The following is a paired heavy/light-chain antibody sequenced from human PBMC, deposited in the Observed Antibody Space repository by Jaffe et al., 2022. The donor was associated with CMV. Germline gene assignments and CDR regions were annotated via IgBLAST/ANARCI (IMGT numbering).Light chain of an antibody. CDR2: GAS. J-gene: IGKJ4*01. Sequence: EIVMTQSPATLSVSPGERATLSCRASQSVSSNLAWYQQKPGQAPRLLIYGASTRATGIPARFSGSGSGTEFTLTISSLQSEDFAVYYCQQYNNWPRTFGGGTKVEIK. V-gene: IGKV3-15*01. CDR1: QSVSSN. CDR3: QQYNNWPRT.
Heavy chain of an antibody. CDR2: ISGSGGST. CDR3: AKESEQWLVKIVSNWFDP. D-gene: IGHD6-19*01. V-gene: IGHV3-23*04. Sequence: EVQLVESGGGLVQPGGSLRLSCAASGFTFSSYAMSWVRQAPGKGLEWVSAISGSGGSTYYADSVKGRFTISRDNSKNTLYLQMNSLRAEDTAVYYCAKESEQWLVKIVSNWFDPWGQGTLVTVSS. CDR1: GFTFSSYA. J-gene: IGHJ5*02.